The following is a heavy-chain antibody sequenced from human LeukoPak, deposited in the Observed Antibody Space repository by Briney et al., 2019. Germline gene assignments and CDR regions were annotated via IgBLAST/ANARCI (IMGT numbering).Heavy chain of an antibody. J-gene: IGHJ5*02. Sequence: SETLSLTCRVSGGSISSTSYYWGWIRQPPGKGLEWIASIYHSGETFYNPSLESRVAISVDTSNNEVFLDLYSVTAADTAMYYCAETNTQDWFDPWGRGTLVTVSS. CDR1: GGSISSTSYY. V-gene: IGHV4-39*07. D-gene: IGHD2-8*01. CDR3: AETNTQDWFDP. CDR2: IYHSGET.